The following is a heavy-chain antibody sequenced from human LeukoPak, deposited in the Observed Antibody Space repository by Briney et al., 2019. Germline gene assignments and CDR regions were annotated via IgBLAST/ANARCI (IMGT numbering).Heavy chain of an antibody. J-gene: IGHJ4*02. CDR2: ISSSSSYI. Sequence: GGSLRLSCAASGFTFSSYSMNWVRQAPGRGLEWVSSISSSSSYIYYADSVKGRFTISRDNAKNSLYLQMNSLRAEDTAVYYCARDGAVADMTDYWGQGTLVTVSS. CDR1: GFTFSSYS. V-gene: IGHV3-21*01. D-gene: IGHD6-19*01. CDR3: ARDGAVADMTDY.